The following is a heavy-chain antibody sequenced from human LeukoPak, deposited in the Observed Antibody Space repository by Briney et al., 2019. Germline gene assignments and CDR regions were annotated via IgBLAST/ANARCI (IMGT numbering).Heavy chain of an antibody. Sequence: ASVKVSCKTSGYTFIDYYVYWVRQAPGQGLEWMGWIDPNSGNTIYAQKFQGRVTITRDTSINTAYMELSRLTSEHTAVYYCVGISPRFYFDISNSWGQGTLVTVSS. CDR1: GYTFIDYY. D-gene: IGHD3-22*01. CDR3: VGISPRFYFDISNS. V-gene: IGHV1-2*02. J-gene: IGHJ5*02. CDR2: IDPNSGNT.